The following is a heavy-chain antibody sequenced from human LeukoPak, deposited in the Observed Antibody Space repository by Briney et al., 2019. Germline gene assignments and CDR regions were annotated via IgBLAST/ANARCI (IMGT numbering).Heavy chain of an antibody. D-gene: IGHD6-13*01. CDR3: ARVVLGGYDSSYTTFDY. J-gene: IGHJ4*02. CDR2: IYTSGGT. CDR1: GGSISSGSYY. Sequence: SETLSLTCTVSGGSISSGSYYWSWIRQPAGKGLEWIGRIYTSGGTNYNPSLKSRVTILVETSKSQFSLKLSSVTTADTAVYYCARVVLGGYDSSYTTFDYWGQGTLVTVSS. V-gene: IGHV4-61*02.